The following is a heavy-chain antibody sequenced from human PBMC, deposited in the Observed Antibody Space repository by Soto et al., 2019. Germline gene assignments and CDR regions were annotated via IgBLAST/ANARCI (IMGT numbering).Heavy chain of an antibody. J-gene: IGHJ4*02. CDR1: GGSISSSSYY. CDR3: ARHVSGYYPTSYYFDY. Sequence: QLQLQESGPGLVKPSETLSLTCTVSGGSISSSSYYWGWIRQPPGKGLEWIGSIYYSGSTYYNPSLKSRVTISVDTSKNQFSLKLSSVTAADTAVYYCARHVSGYYPTSYYFDYWGQGTLVTVSS. D-gene: IGHD3-22*01. V-gene: IGHV4-39*01. CDR2: IYYSGST.